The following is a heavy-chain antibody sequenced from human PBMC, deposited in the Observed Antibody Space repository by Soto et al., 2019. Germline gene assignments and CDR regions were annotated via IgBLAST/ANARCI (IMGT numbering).Heavy chain of an antibody. D-gene: IGHD2-8*01. CDR2: IGTIGDT. CDR3: ARGRSNQYESSPPPKFDP. Sequence: HPGGSLRLSCAASGFTFSTYDMHWVRQATGKGLEWVSAIGTIGDTYYLDSVKGRFTISRENAKNSVYLQMNSLRAGDTAVYYCARGRSNQYESSPPPKFDPWGRGTLVTVSS. CDR1: GFTFSTYD. J-gene: IGHJ5*02. V-gene: IGHV3-13*01.